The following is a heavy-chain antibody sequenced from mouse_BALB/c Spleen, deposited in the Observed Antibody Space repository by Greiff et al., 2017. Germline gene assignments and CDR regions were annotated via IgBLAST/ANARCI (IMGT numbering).Heavy chain of an antibody. Sequence: VQLQQSGAELVRPGVSVKISCKGSGYTFPDYAMHWVKQSHAKSLEWIGVISTYYGDASYNQKFKGKATMTVDKSSSTAYMELARLTSEDSAIYYCARYPFEYGSSPSYFDYWGQGTTLTVSS. CDR3: ARYPFEYGSSPSYFDY. CDR2: ISTYYGDA. D-gene: IGHD1-1*01. V-gene: IGHV1S137*01. CDR1: GYTFPDYA. J-gene: IGHJ2*01.